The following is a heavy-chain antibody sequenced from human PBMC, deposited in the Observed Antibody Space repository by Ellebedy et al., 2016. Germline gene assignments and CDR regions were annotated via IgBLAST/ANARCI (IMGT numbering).Heavy chain of an antibody. CDR2: IWYDGSNK. CDR1: GFTFSSYG. J-gene: IGHJ4*02. D-gene: IGHD6-13*01. Sequence: GESLKISCAASGFTFSSYGMHWVRQAPGKGLEWVAVIWYDGSNKYYADSVKGRFTISRDNSKNTLYLQMNSLRAEDTAVYYCARGTTAPLIAAAAYWGQGTLVTVSS. V-gene: IGHV3-33*08. CDR3: ARGTTAPLIAAAAY.